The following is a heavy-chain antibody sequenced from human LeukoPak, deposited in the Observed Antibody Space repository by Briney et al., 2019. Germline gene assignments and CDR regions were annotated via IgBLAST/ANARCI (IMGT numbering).Heavy chain of an antibody. Sequence: PGGSLRLSCAASGFTFSSYAMSWVRQAPGKGLEWVSAISGSGGSTYYADSVKGRFTISRDNSKNTLYLQVNSLRAEDTAVYYCANGDSSGYYYVLPFQHWGQGTLVTASS. J-gene: IGHJ1*01. D-gene: IGHD3-22*01. V-gene: IGHV3-23*01. CDR1: GFTFSSYA. CDR2: ISGSGGST. CDR3: ANGDSSGYYYVLPFQH.